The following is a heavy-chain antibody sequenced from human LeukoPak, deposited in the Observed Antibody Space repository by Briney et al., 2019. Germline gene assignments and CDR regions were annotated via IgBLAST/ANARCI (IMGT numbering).Heavy chain of an antibody. D-gene: IGHD4-17*01. J-gene: IGHJ4*02. CDR3: ARDGPTTTHYFDY. CDR1: GFTVSSNS. V-gene: IGHV3-66*01. CDR2: IYSGGTT. Sequence: GGSLRLSCTVSGFTVSSNSMSWVRQAPGKGLEWVSVIYSGGTTFYADSVKGRFTISRDNSKNTLYLQMNSLRAEDTAVYYCARDGPTTTHYFDYWGQGTLVTVSS.